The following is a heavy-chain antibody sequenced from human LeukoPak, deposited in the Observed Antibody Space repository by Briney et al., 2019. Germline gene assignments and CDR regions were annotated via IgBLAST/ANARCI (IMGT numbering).Heavy chain of an antibody. CDR2: IIPIFVTA. J-gene: IGHJ6*03. D-gene: IGHD3-22*01. CDR3: AREASSGIVDWDYYYYMDV. CDR1: GGTFSSYA. Sequence: SVKVSCKASGGTFSSYAISWVRQAPGQGLEWMGGIIPIFVTANYAQKFQGRVTITADESTSTAYMELSSLRSEDTAVYYCAREASSGIVDWDYYYYMDVWGKGTTVTISS. V-gene: IGHV1-69*01.